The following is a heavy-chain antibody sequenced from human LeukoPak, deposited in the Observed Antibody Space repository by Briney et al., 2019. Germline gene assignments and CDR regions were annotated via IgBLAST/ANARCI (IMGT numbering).Heavy chain of an antibody. CDR1: GGSISSGGYY. V-gene: IGHV4-31*03. J-gene: IGHJ5*02. CDR3: ARDLGPFYGSGSRSPFDP. CDR2: IYYSGST. Sequence: SETLSLTCTVSGGSISSGGYYWRWIRQHPGKGLEWIGYIYYSGSTYYNPSLKSRVTISVDTSKNQFSLKLSSVTAADTAVYYCARDLGPFYGSGSRSPFDPWGQGTLVTVS. D-gene: IGHD3-10*01.